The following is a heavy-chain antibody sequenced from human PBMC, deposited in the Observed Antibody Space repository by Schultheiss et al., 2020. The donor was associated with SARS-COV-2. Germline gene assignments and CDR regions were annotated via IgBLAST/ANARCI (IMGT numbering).Heavy chain of an antibody. J-gene: IGHJ4*02. CDR3: ARRGDYGDYVDY. Sequence: SETLSLTCTVSGDSINSGDYYWSWIRQPPGKGLEWIGSIYHSGSRYYNPSLDSRLTISGDTSRNQFSLKLNSVTAADTAVYYCARRGDYGDYVDYWGQGTLVTVSS. D-gene: IGHD4-17*01. CDR1: GDSINSGDYY. V-gene: IGHV4-39*01. CDR2: IYHSGSR.